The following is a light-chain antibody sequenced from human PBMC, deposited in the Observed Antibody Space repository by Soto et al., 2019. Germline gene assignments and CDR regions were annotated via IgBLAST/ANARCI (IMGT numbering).Light chain of an antibody. J-gene: IGKJ5*01. CDR2: YIS. CDR1: QSAGNF. Sequence: EIVMTQSPATLSVSPGETASLSCRASQSAGNFLAWYQQKPGQAPRLLIYYISTRATGIPARFSGSGSWTEFTLTINSLQSEYSAVYYCQQHNQWPITFGQGTRLEIK. CDR3: QQHNQWPIT. V-gene: IGKV3D-15*01.